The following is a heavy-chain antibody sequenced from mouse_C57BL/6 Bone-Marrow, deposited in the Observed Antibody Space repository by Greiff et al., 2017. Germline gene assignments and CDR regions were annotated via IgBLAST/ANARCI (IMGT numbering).Heavy chain of an antibody. CDR1: GYTFTSYG. V-gene: IGHV1-81*01. D-gene: IGHD2-2*01. J-gene: IGHJ3*01. CDR2: IYPRSGNT. CDR3: ARVGYDWFAY. Sequence: VKLVESGAELARPGASVKLSCKASGYTFTSYGIRWVKQTTGQGLEWIGEIYPRSGNTYYNETFTGEATLTADKSSSTAYMGLRSLASEDSAVYFCARVGYDWFAYWGQGTLVTVSA.